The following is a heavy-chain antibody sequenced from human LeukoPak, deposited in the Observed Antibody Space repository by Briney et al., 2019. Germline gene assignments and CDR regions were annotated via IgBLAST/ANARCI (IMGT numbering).Heavy chain of an antibody. CDR1: GITLSNYG. CDR3: ARERAGSFDY. Sequence: PGGSLRLSCAVSGITLSNYGMTWVRQAPGKGLEWVAGISGSGGGTNYADSVKGRFTISRDNSKNTLYLQMNSLRAEDTAVYYCARERAGSFDYWDQGTLVTVSS. V-gene: IGHV3-23*01. CDR2: ISGSGGGT. D-gene: IGHD1-26*01. J-gene: IGHJ4*02.